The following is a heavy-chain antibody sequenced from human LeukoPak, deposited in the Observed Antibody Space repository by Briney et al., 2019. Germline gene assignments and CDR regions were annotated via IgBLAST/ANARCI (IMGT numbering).Heavy chain of an antibody. CDR1: GYTFTSYD. J-gene: IGHJ5*02. Sequence: SVKVSCKASGYTFTSYDINWVRQATGQGLEWMGRIIPILGIANYAQKFQGRVTITADKSTSTAYMELSSLRSEDTAVYYCAGGLRFSSLFDPWGQGTLVTVSS. V-gene: IGHV1-69*04. CDR3: AGGLRFSSLFDP. CDR2: IIPILGIA. D-gene: IGHD3-3*01.